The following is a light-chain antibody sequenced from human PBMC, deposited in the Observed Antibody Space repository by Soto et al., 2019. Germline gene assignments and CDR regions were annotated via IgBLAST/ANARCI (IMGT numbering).Light chain of an antibody. CDR1: SSDVGGYNY. CDR3: SSYAGSNKVV. V-gene: IGLV2-8*01. Sequence: QSALTQPPSASGSPGQSVTISCTGTSSDVGGYNYVSWYQQHPGKAPKLMIYEVSKRPSGVPDRFSGSKSGNTASLTVSGLPAEDEGDYYCSSYAGSNKVVFGGGTKLTVL. CDR2: EVS. J-gene: IGLJ2*01.